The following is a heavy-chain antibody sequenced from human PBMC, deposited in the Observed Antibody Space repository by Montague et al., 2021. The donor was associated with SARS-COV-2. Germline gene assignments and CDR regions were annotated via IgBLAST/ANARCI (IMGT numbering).Heavy chain of an antibody. J-gene: IGHJ5*02. CDR2: IYNSGTT. CDR1: GDSTSCPNCY. Sequence: SETLSLTCTVSGDSTSCPNCYWGWIRPPPGQGLDWIVTIYNSGTTYSNPSLKIRLTISIDTSKNQFSLKLSSVTAADTAVYYCARHRNYGDHSLDNWFHPWGQGTLVTVSS. CDR3: ARHRNYGDHSLDNWFHP. V-gene: IGHV4-39*01. D-gene: IGHD4-17*01.